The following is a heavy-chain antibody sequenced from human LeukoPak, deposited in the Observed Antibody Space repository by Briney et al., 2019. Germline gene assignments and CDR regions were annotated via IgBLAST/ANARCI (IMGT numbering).Heavy chain of an antibody. J-gene: IGHJ5*02. Sequence: PGGSLRLSCAASGFDFSSNWMHWVRHAPGKGLVWVSRISGDGTARNYADSVKGRFTISRDDAKNTVDLQMNSLRGEDTAVYYCVRGRGSYGWFDPWGQGTLVTVSS. D-gene: IGHD3-10*01. V-gene: IGHV3-74*01. CDR1: GFDFSSNW. CDR3: VRGRGSYGWFDP. CDR2: ISGDGTAR.